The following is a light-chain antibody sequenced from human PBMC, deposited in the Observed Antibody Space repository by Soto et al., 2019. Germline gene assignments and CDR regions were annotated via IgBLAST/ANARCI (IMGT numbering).Light chain of an antibody. CDR3: ESWDSNTRV. V-gene: IGLV4-60*03. CDR2: LEGSGNY. J-gene: IGLJ3*02. CDR1: SGHSFYV. Sequence: QSVLTQPSSASASLGSSVSLTCTLSSGHSFYVIEWHQQQPGTAPRYLMKLEGSGNYNKGSVVPERSSGSSSGADRSLTVSSLRSGDEGDYYRESWDSNTRVFGGGTKVTVL.